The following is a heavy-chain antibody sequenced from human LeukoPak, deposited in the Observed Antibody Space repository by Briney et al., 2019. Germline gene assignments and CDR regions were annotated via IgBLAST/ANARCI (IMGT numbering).Heavy chain of an antibody. V-gene: IGHV5-51*01. CDR2: SYPGDSDT. CDR3: ARALGIQLWASFDY. D-gene: IGHD5-18*01. Sequence: GESLKISCQGSGYSFTSYWIGWVRQMPGTGLEGMGISYPGDSDTRYRPSFQGQVTISADNSISTAYLQWSSLKASDTAMYYCARALGIQLWASFDYWGQGTLVTVSP. J-gene: IGHJ4*02. CDR1: GYSFTSYW.